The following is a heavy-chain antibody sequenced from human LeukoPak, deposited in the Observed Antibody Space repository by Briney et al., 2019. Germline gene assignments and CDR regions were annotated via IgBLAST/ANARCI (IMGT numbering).Heavy chain of an antibody. Sequence: SVKVSCKASGYTFTRYAISWVRQAPGQGLEWMGRIIPILGIANYAQKFQGRVTITADKSTSTAYMELSSLRSEDTAVYYCAREATIKNYYYGMDVWGQGTTVTVSS. CDR2: IIPILGIA. J-gene: IGHJ6*02. CDR3: AREATIKNYYYGMDV. V-gene: IGHV1-69*04. D-gene: IGHD5-12*01. CDR1: GYTFTRYA.